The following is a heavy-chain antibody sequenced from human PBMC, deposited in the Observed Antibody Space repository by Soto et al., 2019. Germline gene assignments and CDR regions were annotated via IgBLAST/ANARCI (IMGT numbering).Heavy chain of an antibody. CDR1: GYTFTNYW. J-gene: IGHJ6*02. CDR3: AASIFYFGMVV. V-gene: IGHV5-51*01. CDR2: IYPGDSDT. Sequence: PGESLKISCKGSGYTFTNYWIGWVRQMPGKGPEWMGIIYPGDSDTKYNPSFQGQVTISADKSITTTYLQWSSLKASDTAIYYCAASIFYFGMVVWGQGTTVTVS.